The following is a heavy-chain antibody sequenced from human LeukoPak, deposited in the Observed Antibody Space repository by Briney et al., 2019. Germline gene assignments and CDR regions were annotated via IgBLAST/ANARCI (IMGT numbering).Heavy chain of an antibody. CDR3: ARRGYHDSSGYDY. J-gene: IGHJ4*02. D-gene: IGHD3-22*01. CDR2: ISGRSADI. Sequence: GRSLRLSCAASGFTFNNYGMHWVRQAPGKGLEWVSSISGRSADIYYADSVKGRFTISRDNAKNSVFLQMNNLRVEDTAIYYCARRGYHDSSGYDYWGQGTPVTVSS. V-gene: IGHV3-21*06. CDR1: GFTFNNYG.